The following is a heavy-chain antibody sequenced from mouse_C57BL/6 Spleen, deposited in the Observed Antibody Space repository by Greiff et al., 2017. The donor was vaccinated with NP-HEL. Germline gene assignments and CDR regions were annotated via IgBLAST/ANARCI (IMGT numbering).Heavy chain of an antibody. V-gene: IGHV1-52*01. D-gene: IGHD1-1*01. CDR2: IDPSDSET. J-gene: IGHJ2*01. Sequence: QVQLQQPGAELVRPGSSVKLSCKASGYTFTSYWMHWVKQRPIQGLEWIGNIDPSDSETHYNQKFKDKATLTVDKSSSTAYMQLSSLTSEDSAVYYCAREGGSSYPFDDWGQGTTLTVAS. CDR1: GYTFTSYW. CDR3: AREGGSSYPFDD.